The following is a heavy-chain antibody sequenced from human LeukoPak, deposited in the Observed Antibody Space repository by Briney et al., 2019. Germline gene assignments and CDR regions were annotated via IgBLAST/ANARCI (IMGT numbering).Heavy chain of an antibody. CDR2: INPNSGGT. Sequence: ASVKVSCKTSGYTFTAYYIHWVRQAPGQGLEWMGWINPNSGGTNYAQKFQGRVTMTSGTSINTAYMELSSLRSDDTAVYYCARCALTGYYTNYWGQGALVTVS. V-gene: IGHV1-2*02. CDR3: ARCALTGYYTNY. D-gene: IGHD3-9*01. J-gene: IGHJ4*02. CDR1: GYTFTAYY.